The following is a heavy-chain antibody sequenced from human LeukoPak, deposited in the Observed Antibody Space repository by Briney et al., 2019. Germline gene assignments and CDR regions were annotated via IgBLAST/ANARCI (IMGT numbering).Heavy chain of an antibody. CDR1: GYTLTDYY. J-gene: IGHJ5*02. D-gene: IGHD6-6*01. Sequence: ASMKVSCKASGYTLTDYYLHWVRQAPGQGLEWMGWINPNSGGTNYAQKFQGRVTMTRDTSISTAYMELSRLRSDDTAVYYCARARGRCYSSSSTWFDPWGQGTLVTVSS. CDR3: ARARGRCYSSSSTWFDP. V-gene: IGHV1-2*02. CDR2: INPNSGGT.